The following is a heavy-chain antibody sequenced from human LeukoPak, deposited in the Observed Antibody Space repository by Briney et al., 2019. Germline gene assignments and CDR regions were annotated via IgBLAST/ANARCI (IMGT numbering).Heavy chain of an antibody. CDR2: ITSDSRYM. D-gene: IGHD3-16*01. V-gene: IGHV3-21*01. J-gene: IGHJ6*03. CDR3: AREYGHYDSGNLYYYYMDV. Sequence: GGSLRLSCAASGFTVSSYNMNWVRQAPGKGLEWVSSITSDSRYMYYADSVKGRFPISRDNAKNSLYLQMNSLRAEDTAVYYCAREYGHYDSGNLYYYYMDVWGKGTTVTVSS. CDR1: GFTVSSYN.